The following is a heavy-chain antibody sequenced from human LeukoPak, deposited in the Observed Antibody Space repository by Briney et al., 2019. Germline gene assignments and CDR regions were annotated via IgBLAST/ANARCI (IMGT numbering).Heavy chain of an antibody. V-gene: IGHV4-34*01. J-gene: IGHJ4*02. CDR1: GGSFSGYY. D-gene: IGHD3-10*01. CDR3: ATFTMVRGVPSGYFDY. Sequence: PSETLSLTCAVYGGSFSGYYWSWIRQPPGKGLEWIGEINHSGSTNYNPSLKSRVTISVDTSKNQFSLKLSSVTAADTAVYYCATFTMVRGVPSGYFDYWGQGTLVTVSS. CDR2: INHSGST.